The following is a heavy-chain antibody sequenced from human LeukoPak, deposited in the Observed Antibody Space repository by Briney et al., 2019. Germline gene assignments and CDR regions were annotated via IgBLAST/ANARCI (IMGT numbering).Heavy chain of an antibody. Sequence: SETLSLTCTVSGGSISSYYWSWIRQPPGKGLVWIGYIYYSGSTNYNPSLKSRVTISVDTSKNQFSLKLSSVTAADTAVYYCAREDSSGYAAFDIWGQGTMVTVSS. CDR3: AREDSSGYAAFDI. CDR1: GGSISSYY. CDR2: IYYSGST. D-gene: IGHD3-22*01. J-gene: IGHJ3*02. V-gene: IGHV4-59*01.